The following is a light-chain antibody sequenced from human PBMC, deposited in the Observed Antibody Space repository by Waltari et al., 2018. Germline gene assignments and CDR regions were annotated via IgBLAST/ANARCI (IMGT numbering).Light chain of an antibody. V-gene: IGKV1-33*01. Sequence: DIQVTQSPSSLSASVGDRVTITCQASQDISNYLNWYQQKPGKAPKLLIYDTSQLQTGVPARFSGTGGGKDFTFTISSLQPEDIATYYCQQYENFPVTFGQGTRLEIK. CDR2: DTS. CDR1: QDISNY. J-gene: IGKJ5*01. CDR3: QQYENFPVT.